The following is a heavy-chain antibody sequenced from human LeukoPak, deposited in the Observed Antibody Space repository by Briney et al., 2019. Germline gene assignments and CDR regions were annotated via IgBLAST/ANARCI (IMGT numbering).Heavy chain of an antibody. CDR1: GFTFSSYW. V-gene: IGHV3-74*01. J-gene: IGHJ3*02. CDR2: INSDGSST. CDR3: ARRSAAKDAFDI. Sequence: GGSLRLSCAASGFTFSSYWMHWVRQAPEKGLVWVSRINSDGSSTSYADSVKGRFTISRDNAKNTLYLQMNSLRAEDTAVYYCARRSAAKDAFDIWGQGTMVTVSS. D-gene: IGHD6-25*01.